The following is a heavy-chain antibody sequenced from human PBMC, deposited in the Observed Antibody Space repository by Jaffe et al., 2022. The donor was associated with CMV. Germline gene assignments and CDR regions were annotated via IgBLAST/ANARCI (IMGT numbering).Heavy chain of an antibody. V-gene: IGHV3-13*01. CDR2: IGTAGDT. D-gene: IGHD6-19*01. CDR3: ARGVAVAGTGENWFDP. Sequence: EVQLVESGGGLVQPGGSLRLSCAASGFTFSSYDMHWVRQATGKGLEWVSAIGTAGDTYYPGSVKGRFTISRENAKNSLYLQMNSLRAGDTAVYYCARGVAVAGTGENWFDPWGQGTLVTVSS. J-gene: IGHJ5*02. CDR1: GFTFSSYD.